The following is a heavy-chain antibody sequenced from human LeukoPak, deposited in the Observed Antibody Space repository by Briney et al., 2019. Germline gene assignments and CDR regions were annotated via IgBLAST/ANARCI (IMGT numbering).Heavy chain of an antibody. V-gene: IGHV1-2*02. CDR1: GYTLTDYY. D-gene: IGHD3-10*01. CDR2: INPNSGGT. J-gene: IGHJ4*02. CDR3: ARGLSITMVRVVGDY. Sequence: GASVNVSCKASGYTLTDYYMHWVRQAPGQGLEWMGWINPNSGGTNYAQKFQGRVTMTRDTSISTAYMELSRLRPDDTAVYYCARGLSITMVRVVGDYWGQGTLVTVSS.